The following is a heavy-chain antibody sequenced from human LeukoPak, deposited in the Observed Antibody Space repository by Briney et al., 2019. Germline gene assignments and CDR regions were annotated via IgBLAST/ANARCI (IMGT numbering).Heavy chain of an antibody. CDR2: FDPEDGET. D-gene: IGHD3-3*01. V-gene: IGHV1-24*01. CDR3: AREIHQSGGYYDFWSGVGPGY. Sequence: ASVKVSCKVSGYTLTELSMHWVRQAPGKGLEWMGGFDPEDGETIYAQKFQGRVTMTRDTSTSTVYMELSSLRSEDTAVYYCAREIHQSGGYYDFWSGVGPGYWGQGTLVTVSS. CDR1: GYTLTELS. J-gene: IGHJ4*02.